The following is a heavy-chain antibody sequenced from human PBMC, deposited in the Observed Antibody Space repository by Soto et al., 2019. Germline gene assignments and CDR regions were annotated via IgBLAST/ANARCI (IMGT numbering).Heavy chain of an antibody. V-gene: IGHV3-48*02. Sequence: EVQLVESGGGLVQWGGSLRLSCAASGFTFSGYSVNWVRQAPGKGLEWVSYINSGSDSIYYAESVKGRFTISRDNARNSLSLQMNSLSDEDTAVYYCAKSGDSGGWGIDFWGQGTLVTVSS. CDR1: GFTFSGYS. J-gene: IGHJ4*02. CDR2: INSGSDSI. CDR3: AKSGDSGGWGIDF. D-gene: IGHD2-15*01.